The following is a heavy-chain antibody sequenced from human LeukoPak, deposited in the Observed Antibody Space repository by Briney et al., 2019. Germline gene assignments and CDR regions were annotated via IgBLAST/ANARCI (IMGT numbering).Heavy chain of an antibody. D-gene: IGHD6-19*01. CDR1: GGSISSYY. J-gene: IGHJ5*02. V-gene: IGHV4-4*07. CDR3: AREDSSGWYSILYNWFDP. Sequence: SSETLSLTCTVSGGSISSYYWSWIRQPAGKGVEWIGRIYTSGSTNYNPSLKSRVTMSVDTSKNQFSLKLSSVTAADTAVYYCAREDSSGWYSILYNWFDPWGQGTLVTVSS. CDR2: IYTSGST.